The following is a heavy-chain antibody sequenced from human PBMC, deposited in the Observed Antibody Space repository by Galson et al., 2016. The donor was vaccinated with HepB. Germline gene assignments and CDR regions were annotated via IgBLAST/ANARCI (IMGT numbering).Heavy chain of an antibody. CDR3: AHRLLDYYESSGYSFDP. CDR2: IYWNDNK. J-gene: IGHJ5*02. Sequence: PALVKPTQTLTLTCTFSGFSLSTSGVGVGWIRQPPGKALEWLALIYWNDNKRYSPSLKSRLTITKDTSKNQVVLTMTNMDPVDTATYYCAHRLLDYYESSGYSFDPWGQGTLVTVSS. V-gene: IGHV2-5*01. D-gene: IGHD3-22*01. CDR1: GFSLSTSGVG.